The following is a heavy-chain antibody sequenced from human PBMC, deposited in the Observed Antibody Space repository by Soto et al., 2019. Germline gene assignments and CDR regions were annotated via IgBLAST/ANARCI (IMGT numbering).Heavy chain of an antibody. D-gene: IGHD4-17*01. J-gene: IGHJ6*03. CDR1: GLTFSSYW. Sequence: EVQLVESGGGLVQPGGSLRLSCAASGLTFSSYWMHWVRQAPGKGLVWVSRINSDGSSTSYADSVKGRFTISRDNAKKTLYLQMNGQIAVETAVYYCARGSTTVTAYYYYYYMDVWGKGTSVTVSS. V-gene: IGHV3-74*01. CDR3: ARGSTTVTAYYYYYYMDV. CDR2: INSDGSST.